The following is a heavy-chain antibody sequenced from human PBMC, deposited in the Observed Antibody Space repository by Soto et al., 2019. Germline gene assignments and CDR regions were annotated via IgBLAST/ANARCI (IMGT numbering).Heavy chain of an antibody. D-gene: IGHD7-27*01. J-gene: IGHJ4*02. Sequence: GESLKISCAASGFTSNNYWMHWVRQAPGKGLVWVLRINSDGSSTSYADSVKGRFTISRDNAKNTLYLQMNSLRAEDTAVYYCASSLLTPFDYWGQGTLVTVSS. V-gene: IGHV3-74*01. CDR1: GFTSNNYW. CDR3: ASSLLTPFDY. CDR2: INSDGSST.